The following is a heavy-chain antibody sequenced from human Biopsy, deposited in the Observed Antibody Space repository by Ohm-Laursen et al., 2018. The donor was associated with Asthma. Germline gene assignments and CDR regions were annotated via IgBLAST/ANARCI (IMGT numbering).Heavy chain of an antibody. J-gene: IGHJ6*02. Sequence: GASVKVSCKTSGYTFNSAGITWVRQAPGQGLEWMGWISVYNGNTKVAQKLQDRVTMITDTSTSTACMKLRSLRSDDTAVYFCARAVDYSHYYGIDVWGQGTTVTVS. CDR3: ARAVDYSHYYGIDV. CDR1: GYTFNSAG. CDR2: ISVYNGNT. V-gene: IGHV1-18*01. D-gene: IGHD3-10*01.